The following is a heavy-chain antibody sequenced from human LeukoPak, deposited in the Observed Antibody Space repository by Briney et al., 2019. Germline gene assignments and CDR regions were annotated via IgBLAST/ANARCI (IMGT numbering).Heavy chain of an antibody. CDR1: GGSISSYY. CDR2: IYYSGST. D-gene: IGHD3-10*01. Sequence: SETLSLTCTVSGGSISSYYWSWIRQPPGKGLEWIGYIYYSGSTNYNPSLQSRVTISVDTSKNQFSLKLSSVTAADTAVYYCARLAPLWFGELFPYFDYWGQGTLVTVSS. CDR3: ARLAPLWFGELFPYFDY. V-gene: IGHV4-59*01. J-gene: IGHJ4*02.